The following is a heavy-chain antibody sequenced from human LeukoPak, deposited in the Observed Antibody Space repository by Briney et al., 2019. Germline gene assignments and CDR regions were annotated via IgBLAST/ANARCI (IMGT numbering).Heavy chain of an antibody. V-gene: IGHV4-30-4*01. CDR3: ARGRTHFRDQLATRSPRNWFDP. J-gene: IGHJ5*02. CDR2: IYYSGST. Sequence: SETLSLTCTVSGGSISSGDYYWSWIRQPPGKGLEWIGYIYYSGSTYYNPSLKSRVTISVDTSKNQFSLKLSSVTAADTAVYYCARGRTHFRDQLATRSPRNWFDPWGQGTLVTVSS. D-gene: IGHD2-2*01. CDR1: GGSISSGDYY.